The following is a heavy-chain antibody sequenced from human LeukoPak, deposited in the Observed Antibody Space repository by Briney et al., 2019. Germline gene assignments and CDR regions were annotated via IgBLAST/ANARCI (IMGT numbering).Heavy chain of an antibody. Sequence: PGESLKISCKGSGYSFTNSWIGWVRQMPGKGLEWMGINPGDFDTRYSPSFQGQVTISADKSISTAYLQWSSLRASDTAMYYCARGIAAAAVTKFDYWGQGTLVTVSS. CDR1: GYSFTNSW. CDR2: NPGDFDT. D-gene: IGHD6-13*01. V-gene: IGHV5-51*01. J-gene: IGHJ4*02. CDR3: ARGIAAAAVTKFDY.